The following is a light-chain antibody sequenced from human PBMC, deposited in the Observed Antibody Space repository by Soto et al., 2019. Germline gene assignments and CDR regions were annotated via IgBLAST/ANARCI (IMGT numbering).Light chain of an antibody. CDR2: DDT. J-gene: IGLJ3*02. CDR3: CSYAGRSTWV. V-gene: IGLV2-23*01. Sequence: QSALTQPASVSGSPGQSITISCTGTSSDVGSYKLVSWYQQRPGKAPKLMIYDDTERPSGVSSRFSGSKSGNTASLTISGLQAEDEADYYCCSYAGRSTWVFGGGTKLTV. CDR1: SSDVGSYKL.